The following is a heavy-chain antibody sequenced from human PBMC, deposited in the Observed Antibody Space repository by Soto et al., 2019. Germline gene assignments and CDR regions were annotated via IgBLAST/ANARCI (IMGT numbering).Heavy chain of an antibody. D-gene: IGHD5-12*01. V-gene: IGHV3-21*01. CDR3: AREGPNSGYRYSDS. CDR2: ITSSSTYT. J-gene: IGHJ4*02. Sequence: EVQLVESGGGLVQPGGSLRLSCAASGFSFSFYGMNWVRQAPGKGLEWVASITSSSTYTHYADSVRGRFTISRDNDKNSLYLQLNSLRAEDTALYYCAREGPNSGYRYSDSWGQATLVTVSS. CDR1: GFSFSFYG.